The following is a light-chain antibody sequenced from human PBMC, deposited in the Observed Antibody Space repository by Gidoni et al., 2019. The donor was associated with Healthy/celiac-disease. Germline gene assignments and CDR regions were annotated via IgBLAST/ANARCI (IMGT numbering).Light chain of an antibody. CDR1: QSISIY. CDR3: QQSYSTPIT. CDR2: AAS. V-gene: IGKV1-39*01. Sequence: DIQMTQSPSSLSASVGDRVTITCRASQSISIYLNWYQQKPGKAPKLLIYAASSLHSGVPSRFSGSGSGTDFTLTISSLQPEDFATYYCQQSYSTPITCGQGTRLEIK. J-gene: IGKJ5*01.